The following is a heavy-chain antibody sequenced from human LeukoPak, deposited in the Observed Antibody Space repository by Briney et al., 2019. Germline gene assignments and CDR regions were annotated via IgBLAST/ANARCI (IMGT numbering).Heavy chain of an antibody. D-gene: IGHD1-14*01. Sequence: ASVKVSCTASGYTFTGYYMHWVRQAPGQGLEWMGWINPNSGGTNYAQKFQGRVTMTRDTSISTAYMELSRLRSDDTAVYYCARRRITSNWFDPWGQGTLVTVSS. J-gene: IGHJ5*02. CDR2: INPNSGGT. CDR1: GYTFTGYY. V-gene: IGHV1-2*02. CDR3: ARRRITSNWFDP.